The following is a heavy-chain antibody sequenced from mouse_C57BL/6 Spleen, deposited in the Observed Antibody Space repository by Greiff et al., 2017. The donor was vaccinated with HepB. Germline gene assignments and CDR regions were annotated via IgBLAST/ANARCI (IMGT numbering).Heavy chain of an antibody. D-gene: IGHD2-1*01. CDR2: IYPGDGDT. Sequence: QVQLQQSGPELVKPGASVKISCKASGYAFSSSWMNWVKQRPGKGLEWIGRIYPGDGDTNYNGKFKGKATLTADKSSSTAYMQLSSLTSEDSAVYFCARGDPYGNYFDYWGKAPLSQSPQ. CDR1: GYAFSSSW. CDR3: ARGDPYGNYFDY. J-gene: IGHJ2*01. V-gene: IGHV1-82*01.